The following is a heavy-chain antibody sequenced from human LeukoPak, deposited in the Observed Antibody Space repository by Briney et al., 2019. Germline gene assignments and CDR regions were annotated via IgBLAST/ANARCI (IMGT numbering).Heavy chain of an antibody. Sequence: ASVKVSCKASGYTFTGYYMHRVRQAPGQGLEWMGRINPNSGGTNYAQKFQGRGTMTRDTSISTAYMELSRLRSDDTAVYYCAREESVRGVGDYWGQGTLVTVSS. J-gene: IGHJ4*02. CDR1: GYTFTGYY. D-gene: IGHD3-10*01. V-gene: IGHV1-2*06. CDR3: AREESVRGVGDY. CDR2: INPNSGGT.